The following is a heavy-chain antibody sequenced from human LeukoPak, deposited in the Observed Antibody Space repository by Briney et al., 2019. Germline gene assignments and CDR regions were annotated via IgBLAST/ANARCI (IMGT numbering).Heavy chain of an antibody. D-gene: IGHD4-11*01. CDR3: AKEVGIQATTLFDH. V-gene: IGHV3-30*02. CDR2: IRYDGSNK. J-gene: IGHJ4*02. Sequence: HPGGSLRLSCAASGFTFSTYGMHWVRQAPGKGLEWVAFIRYDGSNKYYAESVQGRFTISRDNTKNTLYLQMNSLRAEDTAVYYCAKEVGIQATTLFDHGGQGTLVTVSS. CDR1: GFTFSTYG.